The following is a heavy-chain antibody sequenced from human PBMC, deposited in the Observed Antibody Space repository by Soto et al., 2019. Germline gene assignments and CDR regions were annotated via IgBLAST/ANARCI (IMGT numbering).Heavy chain of an antibody. CDR2: IIPIFGTA. Sequence: SVKVSCKASGGTFSSYAISWVRQAPGQGLEWMGGIIPIFGTANYAQKFQGRVTITADESTSTAYMELSSLRSEDTAVYYCARDGTYDFWSGYYMYYRMDVWGQGTTVTVSS. CDR1: GGTFSSYA. V-gene: IGHV1-69*13. CDR3: ARDGTYDFWSGYYMYYRMDV. D-gene: IGHD3-3*01. J-gene: IGHJ6*02.